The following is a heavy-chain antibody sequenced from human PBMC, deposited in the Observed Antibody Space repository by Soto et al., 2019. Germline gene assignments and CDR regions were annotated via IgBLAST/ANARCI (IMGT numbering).Heavy chain of an antibody. V-gene: IGHV3-33*01. CDR3: ARDLFTMVRGVPDY. CDR1: GFTFSSYG. CDR2: IWYDGSNK. D-gene: IGHD3-10*01. J-gene: IGHJ4*02. Sequence: GGSLRLSCAASGFTFSSYGMHWVRQAPGKGLEWVAVIWYDGSNKYYADSVKGRFTISRDNSKNTLYLQMNSLRAEDTAVYYCARDLFTMVRGVPDYWGQGTLVTVSS.